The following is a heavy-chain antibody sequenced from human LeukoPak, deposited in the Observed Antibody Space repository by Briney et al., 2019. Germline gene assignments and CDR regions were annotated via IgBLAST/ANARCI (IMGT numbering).Heavy chain of an antibody. J-gene: IGHJ4*02. CDR1: GYTFTGYY. CDR2: INPNSGGT. Sequence: GASVKVSCKASGYTFTGYYMHWVRQAPGQGLEWMGWINPNSGGTNYAQKFQGRVTKTRDTSISTAYMELSRLRSDDTAVYYCARDYYDSSGYYYDDYWGQGTLVTVSS. V-gene: IGHV1-2*02. D-gene: IGHD3-22*01. CDR3: ARDYYDSSGYYYDDY.